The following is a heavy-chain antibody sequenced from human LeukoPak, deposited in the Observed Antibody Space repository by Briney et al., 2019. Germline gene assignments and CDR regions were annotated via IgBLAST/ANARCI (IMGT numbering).Heavy chain of an antibody. J-gene: IGHJ1*01. Sequence: GGSLRLSCAASGFTFSSYAMHWVRQAPGKGLGWVAVISYDGSNKYYADSVKGRFTISRDNSKNTLYLQMNSLRAEDTAVYYCARGPTADYDFWSGFQHWGQGTLVTVSS. CDR3: ARGPTADYDFWSGFQH. D-gene: IGHD3-3*01. CDR1: GFTFSSYA. CDR2: ISYDGSNK. V-gene: IGHV3-30*01.